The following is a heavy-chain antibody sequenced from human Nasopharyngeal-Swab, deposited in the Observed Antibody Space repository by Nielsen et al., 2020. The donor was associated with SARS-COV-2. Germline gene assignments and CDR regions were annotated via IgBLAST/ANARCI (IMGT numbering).Heavy chain of an antibody. Sequence: WIRQPPGKGPEWIGEINHSGSTNYNPSLKSRVTISVDTSKNQFSLKLSSVTAADTAVYYCARGRTMVRGPVDYWGQGTLVTVSS. D-gene: IGHD3-10*01. CDR2: INHSGST. V-gene: IGHV4-34*01. J-gene: IGHJ4*02. CDR3: ARGRTMVRGPVDY.